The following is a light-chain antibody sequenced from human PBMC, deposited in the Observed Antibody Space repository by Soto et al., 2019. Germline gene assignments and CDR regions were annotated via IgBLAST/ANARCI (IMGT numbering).Light chain of an antibody. V-gene: IGLV1-44*01. CDR1: SSNIGSNT. CDR3: AAWDDSLNGWV. Sequence: QSVLTQPPSASGTHGQRVTLSCSGSSSNIGSNTVNWYQQLPGTAPKLLIYSNNQRPSGVPDRFSGSKSGTSASLAISGLQSEDEADYYCAAWDDSLNGWVFGGGTKLTVL. CDR2: SNN. J-gene: IGLJ3*02.